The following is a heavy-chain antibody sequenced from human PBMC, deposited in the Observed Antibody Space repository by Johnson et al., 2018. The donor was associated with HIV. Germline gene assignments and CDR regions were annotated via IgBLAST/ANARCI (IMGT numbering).Heavy chain of an antibody. J-gene: IGHJ3*02. CDR3: GRDMSSRWGMGDACDI. D-gene: IGHD6-13*01. CDR2: ISYDGSNK. CDR1: GFTFSSYA. V-gene: IGHV3-30-3*01. Sequence: QLVESGGGVVQPGRSLRLSCAASGFTFSSYALHWVRQAPGKGLEWVAVISYDGSNKYYADSVKGRLTISRDNSKNTLYLQMSSLRAEDTAMYYCGRDMSSRWGMGDACDIWGQGTMVTVSS.